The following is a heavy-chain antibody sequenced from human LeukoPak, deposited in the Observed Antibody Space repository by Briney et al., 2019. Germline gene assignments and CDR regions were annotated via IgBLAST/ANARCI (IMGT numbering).Heavy chain of an antibody. CDR2: IRGSGGGT. J-gene: IGHJ4*02. CDR1: GFTFNSYA. D-gene: IGHD6-19*01. Sequence: GGSLRLSCAASGFTFNSYAMSWVRRAPGKGLEWVSAIRGSGGGTYYADSVKGRFTISRDNSKNTLYLQMNSLRDEDTALYYCAKAGIGVVGYFDYWGQGTLVTVSS. CDR3: AKAGIGVVGYFDY. V-gene: IGHV3-23*01.